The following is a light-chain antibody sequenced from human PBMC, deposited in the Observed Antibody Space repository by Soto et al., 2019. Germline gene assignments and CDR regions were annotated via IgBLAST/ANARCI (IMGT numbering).Light chain of an antibody. CDR1: QTVSSY. CDR2: DAY. J-gene: IGKJ1*01. CDR3: KQYGNSPQT. Sequence: EIVLTQSPATLSLSPGERATLSCRASQTVSSYLLWYQQKPGQAHRLLIYDAYNRATGIQARFSGSGSGTDFTLTISSLEPEDFAVYYCKQYGNSPQTFGQGTKVDIK. V-gene: IGKV3-11*01.